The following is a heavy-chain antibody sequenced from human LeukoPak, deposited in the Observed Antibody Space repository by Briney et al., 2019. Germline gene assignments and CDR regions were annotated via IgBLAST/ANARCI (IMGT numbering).Heavy chain of an antibody. CDR1: GGTFSSYA. J-gene: IGHJ6*03. Sequence: ASVKVSCKASGGTFSSYAISWVRQAPGQGLEWMGIINPSGGSTSYAQKFQGRVTMTRDTSTSTVYMELSSLRSEDTAVYYCARAGQAPFGPAALSNFYYYMDVWGKGTTVTISS. D-gene: IGHD2-2*01. V-gene: IGHV1-46*01. CDR2: INPSGGST. CDR3: ARAGQAPFGPAALSNFYYYMDV.